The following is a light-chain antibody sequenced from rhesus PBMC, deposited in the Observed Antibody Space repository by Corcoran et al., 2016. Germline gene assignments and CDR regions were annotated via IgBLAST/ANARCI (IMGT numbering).Light chain of an antibody. V-gene: IGKV1-74*01. CDR1: ENVNNY. CDR3: QHGYGTPRT. Sequence: DIQMTQSPSSLSASVGDRVTITCRARENVNNYLNWYQQKPGKAPKLLNYKASTLQSGGPSRFSGSGSGTDYTFNISSLQPEDVATYYCQHGYGTPRTFGQGTKVEIK. J-gene: IGKJ1*01. CDR2: KAS.